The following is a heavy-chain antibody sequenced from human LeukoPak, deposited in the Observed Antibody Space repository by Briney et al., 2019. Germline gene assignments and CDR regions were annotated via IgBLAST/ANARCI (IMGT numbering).Heavy chain of an antibody. CDR2: INPNSGGT. D-gene: IGHD6-6*01. Sequence: GASVKVSCKASGYTFTGYYMHWVRQAPGQGLEWMGWINPNSGGTNYAQKFQGRVTMTRDTSISTAYMELSRLRSDDTAVYYCARESSSSSRWFDPWGQGTLVTVSS. CDR1: GYTFTGYY. CDR3: ARESSSSSRWFDP. V-gene: IGHV1-2*02. J-gene: IGHJ5*02.